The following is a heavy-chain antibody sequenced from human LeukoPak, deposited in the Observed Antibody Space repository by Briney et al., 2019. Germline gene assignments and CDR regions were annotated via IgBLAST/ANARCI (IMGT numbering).Heavy chain of an antibody. CDR1: GGSISGSGSSYY. CDR2: IYYSGST. V-gene: IGHV4-39*01. Sequence: SSETLSLTCTVSGGSISGSGSSYYWVWISQPPGKGLEWIGSIYYSGSTHYNPSLKSRVTISVDTSKNQFSLKLSSVTAADTAVYFCARTPRYSGNYYNAFDIWGQGTTVTVSS. CDR3: ARTPRYSGNYYNAFDI. J-gene: IGHJ3*02. D-gene: IGHD1-26*01.